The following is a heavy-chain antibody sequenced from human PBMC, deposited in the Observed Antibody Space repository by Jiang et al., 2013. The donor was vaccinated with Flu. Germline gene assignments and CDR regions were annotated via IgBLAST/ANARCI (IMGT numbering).Heavy chain of an antibody. D-gene: IGHD3-22*01. CDR2: TYYRSKWYN. V-gene: IGHV6-1*01. CDR1: GDSVSSNSAA. CDR3: ARERRYYYDSSGYLGSGAAPGGIDY. J-gene: IGHJ4*02. Sequence: QTLSLTCAISGDSVSSNSAAWNWIRQSPSRGLEWLGRTYYRSKWYNDYAVSVKSRITINPDTSKNQFSLQLNSVTPEDTAVYYCARERRYYYDSSGYLGSGAAPGGIDYWGQGTLVTVSS.